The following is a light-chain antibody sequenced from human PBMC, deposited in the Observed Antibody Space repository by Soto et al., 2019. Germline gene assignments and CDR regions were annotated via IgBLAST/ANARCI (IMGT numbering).Light chain of an antibody. CDR3: QHCDSSPIT. CDR2: AAS. Sequence: EIVLTQSPGTLSLSPGQRATLSCRTSQTLNSRYLAWYQQKPGQDPSLLIYAASTRGTAFPDRDNGSGSGTHFTPTISRVEPADLAWCSCQHCDSSPITFGKETTLDI. CDR1: QTLNSRY. J-gene: IGKJ2*01. V-gene: IGKV3-20*01.